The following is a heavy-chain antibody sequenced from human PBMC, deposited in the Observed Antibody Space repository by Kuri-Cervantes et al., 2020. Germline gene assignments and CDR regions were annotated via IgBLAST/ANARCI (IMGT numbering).Heavy chain of an antibody. Sequence: ASVKVSCKASGYTFTSYAMHWVRQAPGQRLEWMGWSNAGNGNTKYSQEFQGRVTITRDTSASTAYMELSSLRSEDMAVYYCASFAGYSYVRFDYWGQGTPVTVSS. V-gene: IGHV1-3*02. D-gene: IGHD5-18*01. CDR3: ASFAGYSYVRFDY. CDR2: SNAGNGNT. J-gene: IGHJ4*02. CDR1: GYTFTSYA.